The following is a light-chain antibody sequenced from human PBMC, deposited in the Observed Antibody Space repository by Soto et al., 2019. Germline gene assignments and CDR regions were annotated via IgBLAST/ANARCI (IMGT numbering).Light chain of an antibody. Sequence: DIQMTQSPSSLSASVGARVTITCRASQSISSYLNWYQQKPGKAPKLLIYAASSLQRGVPSRCSGSGSGTDVTLTISSLQPEDFSTYECQQSYSTPLPFGQGTMVEIK. J-gene: IGKJ1*01. CDR3: QQSYSTPLP. CDR1: QSISSY. CDR2: AAS. V-gene: IGKV1-39*01.